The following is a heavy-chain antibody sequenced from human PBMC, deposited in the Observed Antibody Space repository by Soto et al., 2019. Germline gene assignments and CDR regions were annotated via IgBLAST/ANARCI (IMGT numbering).Heavy chain of an antibody. Sequence: ASVEVSCKXSGNTFTSYDINWVRQAAGHGLEWMGWINPNSGNIGYAQKFQGRVTMTRDTAIRTAYMEVSRLRSDDTAVHYCARDRASGSYYLLDYWGQGTLVTVSS. CDR2: INPNSGNI. D-gene: IGHD3-10*01. V-gene: IGHV1-8*01. CDR3: ARDRASGSYYLLDY. CDR1: GNTFTSYD. J-gene: IGHJ4*02.